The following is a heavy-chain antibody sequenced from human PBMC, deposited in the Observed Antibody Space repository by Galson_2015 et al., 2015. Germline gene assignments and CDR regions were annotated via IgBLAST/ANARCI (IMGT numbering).Heavy chain of an antibody. Sequence: SLRLSCAASGFTFSSYAMSWVRQAPGKGLVWVSAISGSGGSTYYADSVKGRFTISRDNSKNTLYLQMNSLRAEDTAVYYCAKDAVLYSSGWSRWFDPWGQGTLVTVSS. CDR3: AKDAVLYSSGWSRWFDP. V-gene: IGHV3-23*01. CDR2: ISGSGGST. CDR1: GFTFSSYA. J-gene: IGHJ5*02. D-gene: IGHD6-19*01.